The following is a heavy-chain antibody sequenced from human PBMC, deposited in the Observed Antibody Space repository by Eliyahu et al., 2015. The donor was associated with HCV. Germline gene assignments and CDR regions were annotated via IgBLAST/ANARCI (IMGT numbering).Heavy chain of an antibody. CDR1: GFTVRSNY. V-gene: IGHV3-53*01. D-gene: IGHD2-21*01. CDR3: ARMIARFAHDY. Sequence: EVQLVESGGGLIQPGGSLRLSCXASGFTVRSNYMXWVRQAPGKGLEWVSVIYSGGSTYYADSVKGRFTISRDNSKNTLYLQMNSLRAEDTAVYYCARMIARFAHDYWGQGTLVTVSS. CDR2: IYSGGST. J-gene: IGHJ4*02.